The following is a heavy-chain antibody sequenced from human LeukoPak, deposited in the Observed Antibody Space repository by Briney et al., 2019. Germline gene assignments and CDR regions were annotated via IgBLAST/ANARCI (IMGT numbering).Heavy chain of an antibody. D-gene: IGHD5-12*01. J-gene: IGHJ4*02. CDR1: GFTFSSYS. Sequence: GGSLRPSCAASGFTFSSYSMNWVPQAPGKGLEWVSYISSSSSTIYYADSVKGRFTISRDNAKNSLYLQMNSLRAEDTAVYYCARDSGYEYFDYWGQGALVTVSS. CDR2: ISSSSSTI. CDR3: ARDSGYEYFDY. V-gene: IGHV3-48*04.